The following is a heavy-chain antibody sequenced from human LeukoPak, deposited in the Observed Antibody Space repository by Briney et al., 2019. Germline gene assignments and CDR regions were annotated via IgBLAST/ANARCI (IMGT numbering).Heavy chain of an antibody. Sequence: PSETLSLTCTVSGASISSWYWSWIRQPPGKGLEWIGYISHSGSTYYNPSLKSRVTISVDRSKNQFSLKLSSVTAADTAVYYCARQAYCSSTSCYTGWNWFDPWGQGTLVTVSS. D-gene: IGHD2-2*02. CDR2: ISHSGST. V-gene: IGHV4-59*08. CDR3: ARQAYCSSTSCYTGWNWFDP. J-gene: IGHJ5*02. CDR1: GASISSWY.